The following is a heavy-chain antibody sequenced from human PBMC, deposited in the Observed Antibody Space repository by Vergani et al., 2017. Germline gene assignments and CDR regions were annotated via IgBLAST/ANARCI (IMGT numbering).Heavy chain of an antibody. CDR1: GGSISSYY. V-gene: IGHV4-59*01. CDR3: ARYPLRYYFDY. J-gene: IGHJ4*02. CDR2: IYYSGST. Sequence: QVQLQESGPGLVKPSETLSLTCTVSGGSISSYYWSWIRQPQGKGLEWIGYIYYSGSTNYNPSLKSRVTISVDTSKNQFSLKLSSVTAADTAVYYCARYPLRYYFDYWGQGTLVTVSS. D-gene: IGHD4-17*01.